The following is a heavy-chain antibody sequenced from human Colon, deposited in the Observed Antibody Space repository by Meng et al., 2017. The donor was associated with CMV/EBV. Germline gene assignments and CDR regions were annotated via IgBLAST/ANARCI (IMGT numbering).Heavy chain of an antibody. CDR1: GFSYITDKAG. D-gene: IGHD5-12*01. V-gene: IGHV2-5*02. CDR3: VRRSYSGQDDY. CDR2: IYWDDDT. J-gene: IGHJ4*02. Sequence: ITLKESVPTLVKPTQPLTLTCTFSGFSYITDKAGVGWIRHPPGTALEWLGFIYWDDDTCYSPSLKTRLTITRDTSKNQVILTMTNMDPADTATYYCVRRSYSGQDDYWGQGALVTVSS.